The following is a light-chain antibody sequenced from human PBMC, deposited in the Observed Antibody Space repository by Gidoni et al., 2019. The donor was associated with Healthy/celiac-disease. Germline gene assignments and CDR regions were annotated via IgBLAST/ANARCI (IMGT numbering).Light chain of an antibody. Sequence: DIKMTQSPSPLSASVGDRVTITCRASQSISGWLAWYQQKPGKAPKLLIYDASSLESGVPSRFSGRGSGTEFTLTISSLQPDDFATYYCQQYNSYPWTFGQGTKVEIK. J-gene: IGKJ1*01. CDR1: QSISGW. V-gene: IGKV1-5*01. CDR2: DAS. CDR3: QQYNSYPWT.